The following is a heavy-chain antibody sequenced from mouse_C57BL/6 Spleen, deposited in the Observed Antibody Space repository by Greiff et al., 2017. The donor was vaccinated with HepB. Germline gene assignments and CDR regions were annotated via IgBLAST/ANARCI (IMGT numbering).Heavy chain of an antibody. CDR2: IDPSDSET. Sequence: QVQLQQPGAELVRPGSSVKLSCKASGYTFTSYWMHWVKQRPIQGLEWIGNIDPSDSETHYNQKFKDKATLTVDKSSSTAYMQLSSLTSEDSAVYYCARWSDYGYDGGFAYWGQGTLLTVSA. J-gene: IGHJ3*01. D-gene: IGHD2-2*01. V-gene: IGHV1-52*01. CDR3: ARWSDYGYDGGFAY. CDR1: GYTFTSYW.